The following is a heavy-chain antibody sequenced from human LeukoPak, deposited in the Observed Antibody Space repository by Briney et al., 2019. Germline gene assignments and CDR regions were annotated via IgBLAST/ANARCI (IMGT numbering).Heavy chain of an antibody. CDR1: GFPSIANT. V-gene: IGHV3-21*01. Sequence: PGGSLSPSCEPPGFPSIANTRNWAAPAQGRGWGWAYSIRVGDVYIYYADSLKGRFTISRDNAKNSLYLQMNSLRAEDTAVYYCARGFYCTGGSCNYPRAIDSWGQGTLVTVSS. CDR3: ARGFYCTGGSCNYPRAIDS. D-gene: IGHD2-15*01. J-gene: IGHJ4*02. CDR2: IRVGDVYI.